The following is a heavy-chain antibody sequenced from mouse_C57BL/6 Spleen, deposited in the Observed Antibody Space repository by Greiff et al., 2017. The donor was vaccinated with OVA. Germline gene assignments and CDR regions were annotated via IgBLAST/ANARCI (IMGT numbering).Heavy chain of an antibody. D-gene: IGHD1-1*01. V-gene: IGHV1-80*01. CDR3: ATYGSSYASFAY. Sequence: ESGAELVKPGASVKISCKASGYAFSSYWMNWVKQRPGKGLEWIGQIYPGDGDTNYNGKFKGKATLTADKSSSTAYMQLSSLTSEDSAVYFCATYGSSYASFAYWGQGTLVTVSA. CDR2: IYPGDGDT. CDR1: GYAFSSYW. J-gene: IGHJ3*01.